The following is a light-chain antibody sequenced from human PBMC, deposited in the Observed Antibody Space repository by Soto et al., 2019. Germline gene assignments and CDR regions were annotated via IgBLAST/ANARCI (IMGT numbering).Light chain of an antibody. Sequence: DIVMTQSPATLSVSPGERATLSCRASQSVSSNLAWYQQKPGQAPRLLIYGASTRATGIPARFSGSGSGTDFTLTISSLEPEDFAVYYCQQRSNWPRTFGQGTKVDIK. CDR3: QQRSNWPRT. J-gene: IGKJ1*01. CDR2: GAS. CDR1: QSVSSN. V-gene: IGKV3-11*01.